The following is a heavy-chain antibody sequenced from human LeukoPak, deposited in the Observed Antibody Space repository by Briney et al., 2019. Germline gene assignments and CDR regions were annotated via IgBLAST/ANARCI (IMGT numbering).Heavy chain of an antibody. Sequence: GGSLRLSCAASGFTFSSYAMIWVRQAPGKGLEWVSAISGSGTDTYYADSVKGRFTIFRDNSKNTVYLQMNSLRAEDTAVYHCAKDPWGSRGYFDYWGQGTLVTVSS. D-gene: IGHD7-27*01. CDR3: AKDPWGSRGYFDY. J-gene: IGHJ4*02. V-gene: IGHV3-23*01. CDR2: ISGSGTDT. CDR1: GFTFSSYA.